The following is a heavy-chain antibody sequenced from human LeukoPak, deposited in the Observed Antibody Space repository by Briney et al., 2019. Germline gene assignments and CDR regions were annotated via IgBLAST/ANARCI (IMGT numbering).Heavy chain of an antibody. CDR2: PYYSGSA. J-gene: IGHJ4*02. CDR3: ARRELSTIDY. Sequence: SENLSLTCTVSGGSISSSSYYWGWIRQPPGKGLEWIGSPYYSGSAYYNPSLKSRVTISVDTSKSQFSLKLGSVTAADTAVYYCARRELSTIDYWGQGTLVTVSS. CDR1: GGSISSSSYY. D-gene: IGHD2-2*01. V-gene: IGHV4-39*01.